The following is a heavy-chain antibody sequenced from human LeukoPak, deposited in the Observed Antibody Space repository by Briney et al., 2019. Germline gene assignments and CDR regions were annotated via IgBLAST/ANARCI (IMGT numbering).Heavy chain of an antibody. Sequence: SSETLSLTCSVSGGSVSSGISYWSWIRQPPGEGLEWIAYISDSGGSYYNPSLRGRVTISLDTSKNQFSLRLTPVTAADTAVYHCATAMYCSSPSCFDYWGQGTLVTVSS. D-gene: IGHD2-2*01. V-gene: IGHV4-61*01. CDR2: ISDSGGS. CDR1: GGSVSSGISY. J-gene: IGHJ4*02. CDR3: ATAMYCSSPSCFDY.